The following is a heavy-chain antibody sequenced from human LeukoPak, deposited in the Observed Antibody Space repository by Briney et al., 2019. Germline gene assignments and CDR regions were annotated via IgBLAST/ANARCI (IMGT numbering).Heavy chain of an antibody. D-gene: IGHD3-10*01. V-gene: IGHV3-21*01. CDR1: GFSFSRYS. Sequence: GGSLRLSCAASGFSFSRYSMNWVRQAPGKGLEWVSSISSSATYIYYADSLKGRFTISRDNAKNSLYLQMNSLRAEDTAVYYCARSRLYGSGSYLNWFDPWGQGTLVTVSS. CDR3: ARSRLYGSGSYLNWFDP. J-gene: IGHJ5*02. CDR2: ISSSATYI.